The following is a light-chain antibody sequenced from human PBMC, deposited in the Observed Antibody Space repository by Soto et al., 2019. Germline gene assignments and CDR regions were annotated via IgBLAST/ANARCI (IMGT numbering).Light chain of an antibody. CDR1: QSVRSY. CDR3: QQSYSTPPLT. J-gene: IGKJ1*01. CDR2: AAS. Sequence: DIQMTQSPSSLSASVGDRVTITCRASQSVRSYLNWYQQKPGKAPTLMIYAASSLQSGVPSRFSGSGSGTDFTLTISSLQPEDVATYYCQQSYSTPPLTFGKGTKVEIK. V-gene: IGKV1-39*01.